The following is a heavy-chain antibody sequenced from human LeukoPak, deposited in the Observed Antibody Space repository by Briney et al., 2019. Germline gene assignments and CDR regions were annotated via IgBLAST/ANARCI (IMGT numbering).Heavy chain of an antibody. CDR1: GYTFTSYA. CDR3: ARTARFQGYYNSDY. Sequence: ASVKVSCKASGYTFTSYAMHWVRQAPGQRLEWMGWISAYNGNTNYAQKLQGRVTMTTDTSTSTAYMELRSLRSDDTAVYYCARTARFQGYYNSDYWGQGTLVTVSS. V-gene: IGHV1-18*01. CDR2: ISAYNGNT. D-gene: IGHD1-26*01. J-gene: IGHJ4*02.